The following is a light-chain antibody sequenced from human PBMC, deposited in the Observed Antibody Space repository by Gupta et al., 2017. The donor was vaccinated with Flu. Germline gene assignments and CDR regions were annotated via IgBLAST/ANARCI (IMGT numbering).Light chain of an antibody. J-gene: IGLJ2*01. V-gene: IGLV4-69*02. CDR1: GGHTSNA. Sequence: KLTCTLTGGHTSNAIAWHQQQPQEGPRFLMRVNNDGTYRKGDGIPDRFSGSISGADRYLTISSLQSEDEADYYCQTWGTGIRIVFGGGTKLTVL. CDR3: QTWGTGIRIV. CDR2: VNNDGTY.